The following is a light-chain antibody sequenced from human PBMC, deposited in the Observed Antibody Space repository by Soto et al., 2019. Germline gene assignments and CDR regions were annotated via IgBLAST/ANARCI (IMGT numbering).Light chain of an antibody. CDR1: QSVSSY. CDR2: DAS. CDR3: QQRSNWPLT. J-gene: IGKJ4*01. Sequence: EIVLTQSPATLSLSPGERATLSCRASQSVSSYLAWYQQKPGQPPRLLIYDASNRATGIPARFSGSGSGTDFTLTISSLEPEDLAVYYCQQRSNWPLTFGGGTKVEIK. V-gene: IGKV3-11*01.